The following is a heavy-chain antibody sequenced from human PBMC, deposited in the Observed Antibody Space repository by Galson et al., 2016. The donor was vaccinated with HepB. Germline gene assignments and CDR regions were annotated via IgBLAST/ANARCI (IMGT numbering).Heavy chain of an antibody. J-gene: IGHJ3*02. CDR3: ARDRMITFGGVIVDAFDI. V-gene: IGHV3-33*01. D-gene: IGHD3-16*02. Sequence: SLRLSCAASGFTFSSYGMHWVRQAPGKGREWVAVIWYDGSNKYYADSVKRRFTISRDNSKNTLYLQMNSLRAEDTAVYYCARDRMITFGGVIVDAFDIWGQGTMVTVSS. CDR1: GFTFSSYG. CDR2: IWYDGSNK.